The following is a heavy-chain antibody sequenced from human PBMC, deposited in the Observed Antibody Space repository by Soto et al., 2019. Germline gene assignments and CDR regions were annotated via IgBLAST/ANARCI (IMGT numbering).Heavy chain of an antibody. CDR3: ASGRYNWNYFNWFDP. V-gene: IGHV4-34*01. D-gene: IGHD1-7*01. CDR1: GGSFSGYY. Sequence: KTSETLSLTCAVYGGSFSGYYWSWIRQPPGKGLEWIGEINHSGSTNYNPSLKSRVTISVDTSKNQFSLKLSSVTAADTAVYYCASGRYNWNYFNWFDPWGQGTLVTVSS. CDR2: INHSGST. J-gene: IGHJ5*02.